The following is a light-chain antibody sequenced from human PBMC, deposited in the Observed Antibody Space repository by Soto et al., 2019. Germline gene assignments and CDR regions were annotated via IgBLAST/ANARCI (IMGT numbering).Light chain of an antibody. Sequence: QAVVTQEPSFSVSPGGTVPLTCGLSSGSVSTSYYPSWYQQTPGQAPRTLIYSTNTRSSGVPDRFSGSILGNKAALTITGAQADDESDYYCVLYMGSGISGVFGSGTQLTVL. CDR3: VLYMGSGISGV. J-gene: IGLJ6*01. CDR2: STN. CDR1: SGSVSTSYY. V-gene: IGLV8-61*01.